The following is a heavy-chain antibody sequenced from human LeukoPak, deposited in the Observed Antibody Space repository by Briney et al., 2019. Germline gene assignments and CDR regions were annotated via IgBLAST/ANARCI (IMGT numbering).Heavy chain of an antibody. CDR3: ARDVRAYDY. Sequence: GGSLRLSCAGSGFTFSSYEMNVVRQAPGKGLEWVSYISSRGSTIYYADSVQGRFTISRDNAKKSLYLKMHSLRAEDTAVYYCARDVRAYDYWGQGTLVTVSS. CDR2: ISSRGSTI. CDR1: GFTFSSYE. D-gene: IGHD5-12*01. J-gene: IGHJ4*02. V-gene: IGHV3-48*03.